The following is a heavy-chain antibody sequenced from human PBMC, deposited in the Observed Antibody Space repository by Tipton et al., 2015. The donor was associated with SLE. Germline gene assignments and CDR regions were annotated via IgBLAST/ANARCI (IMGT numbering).Heavy chain of an antibody. CDR1: GGSFSGYY. CDR2: INHTGST. D-gene: IGHD1-26*01. Sequence: TLSLTCAVYGGSFSGYYWSWIRQPPANGLEWIGEINHTGSTNYNPSLKSRVTISVDTSKNQFSLKLSSVTAADTAVYYCARGLAARVGGDFDYWGQGTLVTVSS. J-gene: IGHJ4*02. V-gene: IGHV4-34*01. CDR3: ARGLAARVGGDFDY.